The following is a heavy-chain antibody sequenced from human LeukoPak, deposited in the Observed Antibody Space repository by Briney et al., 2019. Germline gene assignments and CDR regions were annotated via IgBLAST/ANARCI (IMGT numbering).Heavy chain of an antibody. J-gene: IGHJ5*02. V-gene: IGHV1-69*05. D-gene: IGHD2-2*01. CDR1: GGTFSSYA. Sequence: SVKVSCKASGGTFSSYAISWVRQAPGQGLEWMGGIIPIFGTANYAQKFQGRVTITTDESTSTAYMELSSLRSEDTAVYYCARDYCSSTSCLNWFDPWGQGTLVTVSS. CDR2: IIPIFGTA. CDR3: ARDYCSSTSCLNWFDP.